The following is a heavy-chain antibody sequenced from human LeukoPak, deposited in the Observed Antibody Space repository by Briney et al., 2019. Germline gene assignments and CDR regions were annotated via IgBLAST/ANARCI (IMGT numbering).Heavy chain of an antibody. CDR3: ATGNYSDRGYFDF. CDR2: IKQDASEK. D-gene: IGHD1-26*01. V-gene: IGHV3-7*01. J-gene: IGHJ4*02. Sequence: GGSLRLSCAASGFTFSTYWMNWVRQAPGKGLEWVANIKQDASEKYYVGSVKGRFTISRDNAKNSLYLQMNSLRAEDTAVYYCATGNYSDRGYFDFWGQGTLVTVSS. CDR1: GFTFSTYW.